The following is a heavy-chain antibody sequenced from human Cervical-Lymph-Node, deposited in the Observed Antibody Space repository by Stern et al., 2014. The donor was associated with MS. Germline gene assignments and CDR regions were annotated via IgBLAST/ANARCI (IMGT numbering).Heavy chain of an antibody. Sequence: EVQLEESGGGLVQPGGSLTLSCAASGFTFSSYSFSWVRQAPGKGLEWVSYISRSFSTIYYADSVKGRFTISRDNAKNSLYLQMNNLGAEDTAVYFCARDRTGGAVAGSLDYWGQGIFVTVSS. J-gene: IGHJ4*02. D-gene: IGHD6-19*01. CDR1: GFTFSSYS. CDR3: ARDRTGGAVAGSLDY. V-gene: IGHV3-48*01. CDR2: ISRSFSTI.